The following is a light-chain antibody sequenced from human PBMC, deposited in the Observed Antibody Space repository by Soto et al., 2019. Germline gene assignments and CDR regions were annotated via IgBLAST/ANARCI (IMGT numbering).Light chain of an antibody. CDR1: RTDVGGYNY. Sequence: QSVLTQPRSVSGSPGQSVTISCTGTRTDVGGYNYVSWYQQHPGKVPKLMLYDVSKRPSGFPDRVSGSKSGNTASLTIAGLQAEDEADSSCCSYAGRDTLYVFGRGTKLTVL. V-gene: IGLV2-11*01. CDR3: CSYAGRDTLYV. J-gene: IGLJ1*01. CDR2: DVS.